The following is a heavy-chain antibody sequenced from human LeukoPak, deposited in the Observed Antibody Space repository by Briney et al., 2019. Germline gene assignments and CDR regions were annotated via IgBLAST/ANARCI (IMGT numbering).Heavy chain of an antibody. Sequence: GRSLRLSCAASGLAFSAYKMHWVRQAPRKGLVWVSRISTDGYTTDYADFVQGRFTASRDNTKNTWSLEMNSLRAEDTAVYYCVVGGSPGYWGQGTLVTVSS. CDR2: ISTDGYTT. J-gene: IGHJ4*02. V-gene: IGHV3-74*01. D-gene: IGHD2-15*01. CDR1: GLAFSAYK. CDR3: VVGGSPGY.